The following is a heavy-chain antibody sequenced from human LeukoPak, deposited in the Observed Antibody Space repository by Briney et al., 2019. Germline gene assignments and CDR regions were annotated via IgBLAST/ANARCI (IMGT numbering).Heavy chain of an antibody. V-gene: IGHV1-2*02. CDR3: ARWDSSGLFSDY. J-gene: IGHJ4*02. CDR2: INPNTGGS. Sequence: ASVKVSCKASGYTFTGYYMRWLRQAPGQGLEWMGWINPNTGGSDYAQKFQGRVTMTRDTSISTVYMELTRLTSADAGVDYCARWDSSGLFSDYWGQGTLVTVSS. CDR1: GYTFTGYY. D-gene: IGHD3-22*01.